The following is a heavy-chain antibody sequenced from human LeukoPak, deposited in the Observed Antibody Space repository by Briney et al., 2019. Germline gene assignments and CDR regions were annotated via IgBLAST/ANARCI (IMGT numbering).Heavy chain of an antibody. D-gene: IGHD3-3*02. V-gene: IGHV1-2*06. Sequence: GASVKVSCKASGYTFTGYFIHWVRQAPGQGLEWMGRINPNTGSTNYAQKFQGRVTMTRDTSITTAYMELSRLRSDDTAIYYCARVKSDIFHYMDVWGKGTTVTVSS. CDR1: GYTFTGYF. CDR3: ARVKSDIFHYMDV. J-gene: IGHJ6*03. CDR2: INPNTGST.